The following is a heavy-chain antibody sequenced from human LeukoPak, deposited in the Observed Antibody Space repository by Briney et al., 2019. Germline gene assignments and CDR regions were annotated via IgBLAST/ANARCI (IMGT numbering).Heavy chain of an antibody. CDR3: AYFACSSPSCEYFDY. J-gene: IGHJ4*02. Sequence: GGSLRLSCAASGFTFSSYWMHWVRQAPGKGLVWVSRINSDGSSTTYADSVKGRFTISRDNAKNTLYLQMNSLRAEDTAVYYCAYFACSSPSCEYFDYWGQGTLVPASS. D-gene: IGHD2-2*01. CDR1: GFTFSSYW. V-gene: IGHV3-74*01. CDR2: INSDGSST.